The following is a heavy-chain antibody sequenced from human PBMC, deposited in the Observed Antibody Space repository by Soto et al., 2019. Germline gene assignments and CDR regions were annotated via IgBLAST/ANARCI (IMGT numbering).Heavy chain of an antibody. CDR2: IYSGGTT. CDR3: ARDRGEVGDYKSYYYFYYMDV. J-gene: IGHJ6*03. CDR1: GFTVSSNY. Sequence: GGSLRLSCAASGFTVSSNYMSWVRQAPGKGLEWVSVIYSGGTTYYADSVKGRFTISRDNSKNMLYLQMDSLRAEDTAVYYCARDRGEVGDYKSYYYFYYMDVWGKGTTVTVSS. V-gene: IGHV3-66*01. D-gene: IGHD4-17*01.